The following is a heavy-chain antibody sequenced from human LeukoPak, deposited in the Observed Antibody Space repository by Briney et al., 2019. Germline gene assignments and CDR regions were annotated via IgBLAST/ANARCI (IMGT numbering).Heavy chain of an antibody. V-gene: IGHV3-48*03. CDR1: GFTLSSYA. J-gene: IGHJ5*02. Sequence: TGGSLRLSCAASGFTLSSYAMNWVRQAPGKGLEWVSFISNSGSTIYYADSVKGRFPISRDNAKNSLYLEMNSLRAEDTAVYYCALEKMRGTVGDGFDPWGQGTLVTVSS. D-gene: IGHD3-10*01. CDR2: ISNSGSTI. CDR3: ALEKMRGTVGDGFDP.